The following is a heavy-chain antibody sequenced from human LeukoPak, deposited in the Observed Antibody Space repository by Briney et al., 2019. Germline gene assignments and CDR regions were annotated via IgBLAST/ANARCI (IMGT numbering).Heavy chain of an antibody. D-gene: IGHD4-17*01. J-gene: IGHJ6*02. CDR2: IYYSGST. CDR3: ARGSPNDYGDYYYYGMDV. Sequence: SETLSLTCTVSGGSISSYYWSWIRQPPGKGLEWIGYIYYSGSTNYNPSLKSRVTISVDTSKNQFSLKLSSVTAADTAVYYCARGSPNDYGDYYYYGMDVWGQGTTVTVSS. CDR1: GGSISSYY. V-gene: IGHV4-59*01.